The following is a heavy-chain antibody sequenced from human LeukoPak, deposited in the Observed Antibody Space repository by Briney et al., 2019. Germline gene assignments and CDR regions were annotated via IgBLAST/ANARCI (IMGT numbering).Heavy chain of an antibody. J-gene: IGHJ5*02. CDR2: IATYNGNS. CDR3: ARDMVGLAANGNWFDP. CDR1: GYTFSSYG. D-gene: IGHD6-13*01. V-gene: IGHV1-18*01. Sequence: SSVKVSCKASGYTFSSYGISWVRQAPGQRLEWMGWIATYNGNSKYAQKVQGRVTMTTDTSTTTAYMELRTLRSDDTAVYYCARDMVGLAANGNWFDPWGQGNLVTVSS.